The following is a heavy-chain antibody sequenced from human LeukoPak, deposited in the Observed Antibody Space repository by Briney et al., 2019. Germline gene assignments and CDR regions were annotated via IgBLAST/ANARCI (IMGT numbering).Heavy chain of an antibody. Sequence: SETLSLTCTVSGGSISSYYWSWIRQPPGKELEWIGYIYYSGSTNYNPSLKSRVTISVDTSKNQFSLKLSSVTAADTAVYYCARAYCSSTSCYGSPDWFDPWGQGTLVTVSS. V-gene: IGHV4-59*01. D-gene: IGHD2-2*01. CDR3: ARAYCSSTSCYGSPDWFDP. CDR2: IYYSGST. J-gene: IGHJ5*02. CDR1: GGSISSYY.